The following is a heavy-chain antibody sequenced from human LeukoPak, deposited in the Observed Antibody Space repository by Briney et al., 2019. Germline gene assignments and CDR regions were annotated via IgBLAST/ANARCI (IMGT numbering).Heavy chain of an antibody. CDR1: DDSFSSHY. Sequence: SETLSLTCAVSDDSFSSHYWTWIRQPPGKGLEWIGYISYIGSPNYNPSLKSRVTISIDTSKNQFSLKLSSVTAADTAVYYCARDLVTVTKGFDIWGQGTMVSVSS. V-gene: IGHV4-59*11. CDR3: ARDLVTVTKGFDI. D-gene: IGHD4-17*01. CDR2: ISYIGSP. J-gene: IGHJ3*02.